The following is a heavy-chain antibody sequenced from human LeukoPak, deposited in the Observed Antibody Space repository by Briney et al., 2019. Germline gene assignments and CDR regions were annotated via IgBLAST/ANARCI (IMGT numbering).Heavy chain of an antibody. Sequence: GGSLRLSCAASGFTFSSYGMHWVRQAPGKGLERVAFIRYDGSNKYYADSVKGRFTISRDNSKNTLYLQMNSLRAEDTAVYYCAKDRTIFGVVNWFDPWGQGTLVTVSS. CDR1: GFTFSSYG. CDR3: AKDRTIFGVVNWFDP. V-gene: IGHV3-30*02. CDR2: IRYDGSNK. J-gene: IGHJ5*02. D-gene: IGHD3-3*01.